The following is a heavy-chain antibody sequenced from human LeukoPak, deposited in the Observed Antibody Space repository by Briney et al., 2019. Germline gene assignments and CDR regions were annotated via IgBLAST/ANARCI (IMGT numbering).Heavy chain of an antibody. CDR3: AREEAYYYDSSGYYAKQHWFDP. J-gene: IGHJ5*02. CDR2: ISAYNGNT. CDR1: GYTFTSYG. V-gene: IGHV1-18*01. Sequence: ASVKVSCKASGYTFTSYGISWVRQAPGQGLEWMGWISAYNGNTNYAQKLQGRVTMTTDTSTSTAYMELRSLRSDDTAVYYCAREEAYYYDSSGYYAKQHWFDPWGQGTLVTVSS. D-gene: IGHD3-22*01.